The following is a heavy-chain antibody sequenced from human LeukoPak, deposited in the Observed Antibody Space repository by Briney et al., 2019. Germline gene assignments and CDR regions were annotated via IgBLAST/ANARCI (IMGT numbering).Heavy chain of an antibody. Sequence: GGSLRLSCAASGFIFSTYWMHWVRQGPGKGLVWVSRIYPDGRSTVYADSVKGRFTISRDNAKNTLYLQMNSLRAEDTAVYYCASGVYDSLYYFDYWGQGTLVTVSS. CDR1: GFIFSTYW. D-gene: IGHD5/OR15-5a*01. CDR2: IYPDGRST. J-gene: IGHJ4*02. V-gene: IGHV3-74*01. CDR3: ASGVYDSLYYFDY.